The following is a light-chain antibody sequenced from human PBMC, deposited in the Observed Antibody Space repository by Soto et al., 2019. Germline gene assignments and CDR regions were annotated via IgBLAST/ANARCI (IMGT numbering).Light chain of an antibody. CDR2: DAS. J-gene: IGKJ1*01. CDR1: QRVSSY. V-gene: IGKV3-11*01. CDR3: QQRSNWPT. Sequence: PGERATLSCRASQRVSSYLAWYQQKPGQAPRLLIYDASNRATGIPARFSGSGSGTDFTLTISSLEPEDFAVYYCQQRSNWPTFGQGTKVEI.